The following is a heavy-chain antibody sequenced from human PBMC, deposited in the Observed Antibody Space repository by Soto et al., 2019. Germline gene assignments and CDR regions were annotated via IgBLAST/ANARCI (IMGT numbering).Heavy chain of an antibody. V-gene: IGHV1-69*12. CDR2: IMPIFGRP. Sequence: QVQLVQSGAEVKKPGSSMKVSCKASGGTFSDLAFSWVRQAPGQGPEWMGGIMPIFGRPDYAQKLRGRVTMTADESTSTAYVELRSLTSGDTALYYCATRLRTGGLGNYYYGMDVWGQGTTVTVSS. CDR1: GGTFSDLA. CDR3: ATRLRTGGLGNYYYGMDV. J-gene: IGHJ6*02. D-gene: IGHD2-15*01.